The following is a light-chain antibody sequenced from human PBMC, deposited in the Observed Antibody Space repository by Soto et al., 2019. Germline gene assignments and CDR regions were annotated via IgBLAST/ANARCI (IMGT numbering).Light chain of an antibody. CDR3: QQRRVWPLT. V-gene: IGKV3-11*01. Sequence: VLTQSPAIPSLSPGERATLDCRASQSVSNYLAWYQQRPGQAPRLLIYDSSNRATGIPARFSASGSGTDFTLTISSLEPEDFAVYYCQQRRVWPLTFGGGTKVEIK. CDR2: DSS. CDR1: QSVSNY. J-gene: IGKJ4*01.